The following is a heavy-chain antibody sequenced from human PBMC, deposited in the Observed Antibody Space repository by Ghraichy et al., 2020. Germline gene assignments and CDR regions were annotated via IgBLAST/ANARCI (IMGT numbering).Heavy chain of an antibody. CDR3: ARGARASPSGYSSHFDS. D-gene: IGHD3-3*01. CDR2: IYLLGST. CDR1: GASVNRVNDY. J-gene: IGHJ4*02. Sequence: SETLSLTCTVSGASVNRVNDYCSWIRQPPGNGLEWIGYIYLLGSTNYNPSVKSGVTISVDTSKNQFSLKLSSVTAADTAVYFCARGARASPSGYSSHFDSWGLGTLVTVSS. V-gene: IGHV4-61*01.